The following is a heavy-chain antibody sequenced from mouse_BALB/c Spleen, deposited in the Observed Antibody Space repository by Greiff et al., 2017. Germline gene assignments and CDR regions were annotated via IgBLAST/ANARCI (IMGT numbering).Heavy chain of an antibody. J-gene: IGHJ4*01. CDR3: ATHYDYDEGHAMDY. CDR1: GYSFTSYW. CDR2: IHPSDSET. D-gene: IGHD2-4*01. V-gene: IGHV1-74*01. Sequence: QVHVKQPGAELVRPGASVKLSCKASGYSFTSYWMNWVKQRPGQGLEWIGMIHPSDSETRLNQKFKDKATLTVDKSSSTAYMQLSSPTSEDSAVYYCATHYDYDEGHAMDYWGQGTSVTVSS.